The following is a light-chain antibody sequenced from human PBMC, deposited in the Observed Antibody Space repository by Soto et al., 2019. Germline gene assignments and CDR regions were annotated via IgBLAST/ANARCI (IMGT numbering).Light chain of an antibody. J-gene: IGKJ5*01. Sequence: EIVLSQSPGTLSLSQGERATLSCRAIQSVSSSYLAWYQQKPGQAPRLLIYGASSRATGIPDRFSGSGSGTDFTRTISRLEPEDFAVYYCQQYGSSPSITFGQGTRLEIK. CDR2: GAS. V-gene: IGKV3-20*01. CDR1: QSVSSSY. CDR3: QQYGSSPSIT.